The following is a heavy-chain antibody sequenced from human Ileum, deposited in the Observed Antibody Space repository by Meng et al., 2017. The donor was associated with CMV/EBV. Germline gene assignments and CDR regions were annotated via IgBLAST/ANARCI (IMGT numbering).Heavy chain of an antibody. CDR2: IISYDGDT. V-gene: IGHV1-18*01. CDR3: GRNGFKKGDDGWWFDY. D-gene: IGHD2-15*01. CDR1: NSCD. Sequence: NSCDIGLGGQDAGEGREWMGWIISYDGDTWYAQSFRDRLTMTTDKTTSKAYMELMSRRSDDTTVYYCGRNGFKKGDDGWWFDYWGQGTLVTVSS. J-gene: IGHJ5*01.